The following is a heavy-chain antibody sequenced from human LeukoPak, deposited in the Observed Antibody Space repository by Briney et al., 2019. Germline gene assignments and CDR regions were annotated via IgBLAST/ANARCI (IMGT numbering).Heavy chain of an antibody. D-gene: IGHD6-13*01. CDR1: GGSISSYY. J-gene: IGHJ4*02. CDR2: IYYSGTI. Sequence: SETLSLTCTVSGGSISSYYWSWIRQPPGKGLEWIGYIYYSGTINYNPSLKSRVTISVDTSKNEFSLNLSSVTAADTAVYYCAREESSSWYELGYWGQGNMITVSS. CDR3: AREESSSWYELGY. V-gene: IGHV4-59*01.